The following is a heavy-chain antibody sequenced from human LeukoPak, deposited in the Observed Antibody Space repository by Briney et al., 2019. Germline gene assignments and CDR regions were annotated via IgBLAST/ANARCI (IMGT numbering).Heavy chain of an antibody. CDR2: ISSSSSYI. V-gene: IGHV3-21*01. D-gene: IGHD3-9*01. CDR3: ARATTYDILTGYFDY. J-gene: IGHJ4*02. CDR1: GFTFSGYW. Sequence: GGSLRLSCAASGFTFSGYWMMWVRQTPGKGLEWVSSISSSSSYIYYAESVKGRFTMSRDNAKNSLYLQMNSLRAEDTAVYYCARATTYDILTGYFDYWGQGTLVTVSS.